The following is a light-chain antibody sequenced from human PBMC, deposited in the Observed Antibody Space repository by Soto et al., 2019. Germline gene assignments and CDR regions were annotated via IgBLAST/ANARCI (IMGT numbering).Light chain of an antibody. CDR1: SGTIASFY. CDR3: QSYDSTRQVV. CDR2: EDN. J-gene: IGLJ7*01. Sequence: NFMLTQPHSVSESPGKTVTLSCTRSSGTIASFYVQWYQQRPGSAPTTVIFEDNQRPSGVPDRFSGSIDSSSNSASLTISGLQTEDEADYYCQSYDSTRQVVFGGGTQLTVL. V-gene: IGLV6-57*04.